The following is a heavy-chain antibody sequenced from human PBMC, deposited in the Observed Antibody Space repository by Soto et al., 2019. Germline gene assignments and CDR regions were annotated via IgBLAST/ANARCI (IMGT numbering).Heavy chain of an antibody. CDR3: ARPMYYYDSSGYYHY. Sequence: PGGSLSLSCAASGFTFSSYWMSWVRQAPGKGLEWVANIKQDGSEKYYVDSVKGRFTISRDNAKNSLYLQMNSLRAEDTAVYYCARPMYYYDSSGYYHYWGQGTLVTVSS. CDR1: GFTFSSYW. J-gene: IGHJ4*02. V-gene: IGHV3-7*05. CDR2: IKQDGSEK. D-gene: IGHD3-22*01.